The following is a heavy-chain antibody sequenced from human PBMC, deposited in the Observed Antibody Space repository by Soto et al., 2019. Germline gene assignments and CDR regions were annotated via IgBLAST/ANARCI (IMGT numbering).Heavy chain of an antibody. V-gene: IGHV3-23*01. J-gene: IGHJ6*02. D-gene: IGHD3-9*01. CDR3: AKRRYYDWGAMGV. CDR1: GFTFSNYA. Sequence: EVQLLASGGGLVQPGGSLRLSCAASGFTFSNYAMNWVRQAPGKGLEWVSGISDSGGGTYYADSVKGRFTISRDSSKDTLYLSMTNLSNADTAVYYCAKRRYYDWGAMGVWGRGTTVTVSS. CDR2: ISDSGGGT.